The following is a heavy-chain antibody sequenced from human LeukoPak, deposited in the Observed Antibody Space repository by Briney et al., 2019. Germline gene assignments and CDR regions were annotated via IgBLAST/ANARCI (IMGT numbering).Heavy chain of an antibody. CDR2: FDPEDGET. V-gene: IGHV1-24*01. J-gene: IGHJ1*01. D-gene: IGHD6-19*01. Sequence: ASVKVSCQVSGYTLTELSMHWVRQAPGKGLEGMGGFDPEDGETIYAQKCQGRVTMTEDTSTDTAYMELSSLRSEDTAVYYCATLRSGWYLGYFQHWGQGTLVTVSS. CDR3: ATLRSGWYLGYFQH. CDR1: GYTLTELS.